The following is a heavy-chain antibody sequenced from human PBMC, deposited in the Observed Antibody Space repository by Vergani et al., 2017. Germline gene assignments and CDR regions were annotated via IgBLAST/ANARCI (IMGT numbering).Heavy chain of an antibody. Sequence: QVQLQQWGGGLLKPSETLSLTCVVNGGSFTSYHWTWIRQSPGEGLEWVGDIDHTGRPDYNPSLKSRLTMSVDKSRNQFYLTLNSVTATDTAIYFCARVNTETNGDLYYSYYMDVWGQGTAVTVS. CDR2: IDHTGRP. J-gene: IGHJ6*03. CDR1: GGSFTSYH. CDR3: ARVNTETNGDLYYSYYMDV. V-gene: IGHV4-34*01. D-gene: IGHD4-11*01.